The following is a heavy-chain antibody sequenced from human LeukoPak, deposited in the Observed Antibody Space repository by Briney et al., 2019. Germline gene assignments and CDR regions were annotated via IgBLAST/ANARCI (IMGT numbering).Heavy chain of an antibody. CDR2: ISGSGGST. V-gene: IGHV3-23*01. J-gene: IGHJ3*02. D-gene: IGHD3-9*01. CDR3: AKDGMRFYWPSLSLSFDI. CDR1: GFTFSSYA. Sequence: GGSLRLSCAASGFTFSSYAMSGVRQAPGKGLEWVSAISGSGGSTYYADSVKGRFTISRDNSKNTLYLQMNSLRAEDTAVYYCAKDGMRFYWPSLSLSFDIWGQGTMVTVSS.